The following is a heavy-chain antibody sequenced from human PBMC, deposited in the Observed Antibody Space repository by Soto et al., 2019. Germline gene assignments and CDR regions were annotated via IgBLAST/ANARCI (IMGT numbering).Heavy chain of an antibody. V-gene: IGHV4-31*03. CDR2: IYHSGST. CDR3: ARDGAGAYGLGWFDP. J-gene: IGHJ5*02. CDR1: GDSISRGGYY. D-gene: IGHD2-21*01. Sequence: QVQLQESGPGLVKPSQTLSLTCTVSGDSISRGGYYWNWIRQPPRKGLEWIGYIYHSGSTNYNPSLKSRVTISADTSKNQLSLELSNVSAADTAVYYCARDGAGAYGLGWFDPWGQGILVTVSS.